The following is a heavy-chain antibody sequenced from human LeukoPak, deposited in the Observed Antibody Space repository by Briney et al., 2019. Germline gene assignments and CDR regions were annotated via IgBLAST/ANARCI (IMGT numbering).Heavy chain of an antibody. V-gene: IGHV4-39*01. D-gene: IGHD4-17*01. CDR1: GGSISSSSYY. Sequence: PSETLSLTCTVSGGSISSSSYYWGWIRQPPGKGLEWIGSIYYSGSTYYNPSLKSRVTISVDTSKNQFSLKLSSVTAADTAVYYCASSYGDYEGYYYYGMDVWGQGTTVTVSS. CDR2: IYYSGST. J-gene: IGHJ6*02. CDR3: ASSYGDYEGYYYYGMDV.